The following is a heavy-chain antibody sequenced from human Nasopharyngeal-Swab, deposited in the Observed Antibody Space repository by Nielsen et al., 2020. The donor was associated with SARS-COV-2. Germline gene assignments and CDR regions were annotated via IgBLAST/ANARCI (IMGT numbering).Heavy chain of an antibody. D-gene: IGHD2-21*02. CDR2: IYYSGST. CDR1: GGSISSGGYY. CDR3: ARSSRDWPPKRGALDI. V-gene: IGHV4-61*08. Sequence: SETLSLTCTVSGGSISSGGYYWSWIRQHPGKGLEWIGYIYYSGSTNYNPSLKSRVTISVDTSKNQFSLKLSSVTAADTAVYYCARSSRDWPPKRGALDIWGQGTVVTVSS. J-gene: IGHJ3*02.